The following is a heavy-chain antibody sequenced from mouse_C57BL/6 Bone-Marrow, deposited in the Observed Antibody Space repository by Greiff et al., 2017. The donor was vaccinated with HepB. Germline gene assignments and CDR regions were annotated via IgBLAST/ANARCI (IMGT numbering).Heavy chain of an antibody. J-gene: IGHJ4*01. CDR3: TRCDYDRIMDY. D-gene: IGHD2-4*01. Sequence: QVQLQQSGAELVRPGASVTLSCKASGYTFTDYEMHWVKQTPVHGLEWIGAIDPETGGTAYNQKFKGKAILTADKSSSTAYMELRSLTSDDSAVYYCTRCDYDRIMDYWGQGTSVTVSS. V-gene: IGHV1-15*01. CDR2: IDPETGGT. CDR1: GYTFTDYE.